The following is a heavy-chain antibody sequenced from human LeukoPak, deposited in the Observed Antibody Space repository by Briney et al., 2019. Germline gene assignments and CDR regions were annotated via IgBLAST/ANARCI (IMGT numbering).Heavy chain of an antibody. CDR1: GGSISSYY. D-gene: IGHD5-12*01. CDR2: IYTSGST. V-gene: IGHV4-4*07. CDR3: ARDSPLGGYSDFPYYGMDV. J-gene: IGHJ6*02. Sequence: SETLSLTCTVSGGSISSYYWSWIRQPAGKGLEWIGRIYTSGSTNYNPSLKSRVTMSVDTSKNQFSLKLSSMTAADTAVYYCARDSPLGGYSDFPYYGMDVWGQGTTVTVSS.